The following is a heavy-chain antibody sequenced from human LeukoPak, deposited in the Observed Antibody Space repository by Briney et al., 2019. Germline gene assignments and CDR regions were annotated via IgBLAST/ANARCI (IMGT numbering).Heavy chain of an antibody. CDR2: IRYDGSNK. V-gene: IGHV3-30*02. CDR1: GFTFSSYW. CDR3: AKIQVVVAATVDY. Sequence: PGGSLRLSCAASGFTFSSYWMHWVRQAPGKGLEWVAFIRYDGSNKYYADSVKGRFTISRDNSKNTLYLQMNSLRAEDTAVYYCAKIQVVVAATVDYWGQGTLVTVSS. J-gene: IGHJ4*02. D-gene: IGHD2-15*01.